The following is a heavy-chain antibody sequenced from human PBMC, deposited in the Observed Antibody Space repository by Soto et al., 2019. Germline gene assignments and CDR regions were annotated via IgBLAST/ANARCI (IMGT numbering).Heavy chain of an antibody. CDR2: ISYDGSNK. CDR3: AKVEDEGYGDRADY. J-gene: IGHJ4*02. D-gene: IGHD4-17*01. V-gene: IGHV3-30*18. CDR1: GFTFSSYG. Sequence: QVQLVESGGGVVQPGRSLRLSCAASGFTFSSYGMHWVRQAPGKGLEWVAVISYDGSNKYYADSVKGRFTISRDNSKNTLYLQMNSLGAADTAVYYCAKVEDEGYGDRADYWGQGTLVTVSS.